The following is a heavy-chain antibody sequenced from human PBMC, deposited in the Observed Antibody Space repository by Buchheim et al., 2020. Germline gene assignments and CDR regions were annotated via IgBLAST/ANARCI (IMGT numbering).Heavy chain of an antibody. J-gene: IGHJ6*02. CDR3: ARWYSSSWSTYYYYYGMDV. CDR1: GGSISSYY. CDR2: IYYSGST. Sequence: QVQLQQWGAGLLKPSETLSLTCTVSGGSISSYYWSWIRQPPGKGLEWIGYIYYSGSTNYNPSLKSRVTISVDTSKNQFSLKLSSVTAADTAVYYCARWYSSSWSTYYYYYGMDVWGQGTT. D-gene: IGHD6-13*01. V-gene: IGHV4-59*01.